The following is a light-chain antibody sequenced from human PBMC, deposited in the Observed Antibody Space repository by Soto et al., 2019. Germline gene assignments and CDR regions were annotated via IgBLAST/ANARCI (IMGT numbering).Light chain of an antibody. CDR3: GTWDSSLSGVV. CDR2: DNN. J-gene: IGLJ2*01. V-gene: IGLV1-51*01. CDR1: DSNIGNNY. Sequence: QSVLTQPPSVSAAPGQKVTISCSGSDSNIGNNYVSWYQQLPGTAPKLLIYDNNKRPSGIPDRFSGSKSGTSATLGITGLQTGDEADYYCGTWDSSLSGVVFGGVTKLTVL.